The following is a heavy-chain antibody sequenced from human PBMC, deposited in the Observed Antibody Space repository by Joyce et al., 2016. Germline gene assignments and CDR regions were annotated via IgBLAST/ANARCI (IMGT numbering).Heavy chain of an antibody. V-gene: IGHV4-38-2*01. CDR2: IYHSGST. D-gene: IGHD3-10*01. J-gene: IGHJ5*02. Sequence: QVQLQESGPGLVKPSGTLSLTCAVSAYSISSGYYWGWIRQPPGKGLEWIGSIYHSGSTYYNPSRKSRVTISVDTSKNQFSLKMTSVTAADTAVDYCARAPYGSGTNWFDPWGQGTLVTVSS. CDR3: ARAPYGSGTNWFDP. CDR1: AYSISSGYY.